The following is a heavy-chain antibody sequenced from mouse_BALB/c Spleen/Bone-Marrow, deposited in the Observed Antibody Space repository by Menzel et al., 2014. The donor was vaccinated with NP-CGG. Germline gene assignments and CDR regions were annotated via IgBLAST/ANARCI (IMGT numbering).Heavy chain of an antibody. D-gene: IGHD2-2*01. CDR3: ASYVYGYYFDY. V-gene: IGHV14-3*02. CDR1: GFNIKDTY. Sequence: EVKLQESGAELVKPGASVKLSCTASGFNIKDTYMHWVKQRPEQGLEWIGRIDPANGNTKYDPKFQGKATITADTSSNTAYLQISSLTSEDTAVYYCASYVYGYYFDYWGQGTTLTVSS. CDR2: IDPANGNT. J-gene: IGHJ2*01.